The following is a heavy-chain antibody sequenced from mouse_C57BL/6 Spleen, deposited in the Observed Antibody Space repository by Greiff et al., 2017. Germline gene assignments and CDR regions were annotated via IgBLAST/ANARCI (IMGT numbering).Heavy chain of an antibody. CDR2: IHPNSGST. Sequence: QVQLQQPGAELVKPGASVTLSCKASGYTFTSYWMHWVKQRPGQGLEWIGMIHPNSGSTNYNEKFKSKATLTVDKSSSTAYMQLSSLTSEDSAVYYCARPDYYGSSSWYFDVWGTGTTVTVSS. CDR3: ARPDYYGSSSWYFDV. V-gene: IGHV1-64*01. D-gene: IGHD1-1*01. J-gene: IGHJ1*03. CDR1: GYTFTSYW.